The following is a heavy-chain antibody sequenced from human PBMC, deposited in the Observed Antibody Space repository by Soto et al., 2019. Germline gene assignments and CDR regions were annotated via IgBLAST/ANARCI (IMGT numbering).Heavy chain of an antibody. D-gene: IGHD6-13*01. V-gene: IGHV4-39*01. Sequence: QLRLQESGPGLVRPSEPLSLTCTVSGGSISSGTYYWGWIRQSPGKGLEWIGSMYYSGTTYYNPSLKSRATISVDMSKNQFSPKLSSVTAADTAVYFCTIVRPTSNWYSFDIWGQGTLVTVS. CDR3: TIVRPTSNWYSFDI. J-gene: IGHJ3*02. CDR1: GGSISSGTYY. CDR2: MYYSGTT.